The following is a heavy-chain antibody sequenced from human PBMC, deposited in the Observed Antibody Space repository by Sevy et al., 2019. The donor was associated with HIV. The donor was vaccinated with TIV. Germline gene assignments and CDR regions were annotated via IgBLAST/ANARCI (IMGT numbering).Heavy chain of an antibody. V-gene: IGHV3-21*06. D-gene: IGHD3-22*01. CDR2: ISSSDNYI. CDR1: GFTFSSYT. CDR3: ARVREYDSSDFDY. J-gene: IGHJ4*02. Sequence: GGSLRLSCAASGFTFSSYTMKWVRQAPGKGLECVSSISSSDNYIYYADSVKGRFTMSRDNAKNSLYLQMNRLRAEDTAVYYCARVREYDSSDFDYWGQGTQVTVSS.